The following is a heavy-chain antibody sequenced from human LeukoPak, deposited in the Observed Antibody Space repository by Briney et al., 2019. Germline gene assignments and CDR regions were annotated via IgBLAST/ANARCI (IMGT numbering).Heavy chain of an antibody. CDR1: GFTFSSYA. V-gene: IGHV3-23*01. CDR2: ISGSGGST. Sequence: PGGSLRLSCAASGFTFSSYAMSWVRQAPGKGLEWVSAISGSGGSTYYADSVKGRFTISRDNSKNTLYLQMNSLRAEDTAVYYCAKSAFSYYDSSGHFDYWGQGTLVTVSS. D-gene: IGHD3-22*01. J-gene: IGHJ4*02. CDR3: AKSAFSYYDSSGHFDY.